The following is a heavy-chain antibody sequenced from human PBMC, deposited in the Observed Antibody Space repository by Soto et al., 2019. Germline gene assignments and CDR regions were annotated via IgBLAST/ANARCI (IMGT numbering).Heavy chain of an antibody. V-gene: IGHV1-69*10. CDR1: GGTFSSYA. Sequence: ASVKVSCKASGGTFSSYAISWVRQAPGQGLEWMGGIIPILGIANYAQKFQGRVTITADKSTSTAYMELSSLRSEDTAVYYCASPGGGDGYNYAFDIWGQGTMVTVSS. D-gene: IGHD5-12*01. CDR3: ASPGGGDGYNYAFDI. CDR2: IIPILGIA. J-gene: IGHJ3*02.